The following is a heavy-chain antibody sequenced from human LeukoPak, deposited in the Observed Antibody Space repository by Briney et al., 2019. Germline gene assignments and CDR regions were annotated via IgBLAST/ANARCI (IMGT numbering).Heavy chain of an antibody. V-gene: IGHV3-23*01. J-gene: IGHJ4*02. CDR2: ISGSGGST. Sequence: PGGSLRLSCAASGFTFSSYAMSWVRQAPGKGLEWVSAISGSGGSTYYADSVKGRFTISRDNSKNTLYLQMNSLRDEDTAVYYCARDSGSYFRANDYWGQGTLVTVSS. CDR3: ARDSGSYFRANDY. D-gene: IGHD1-26*01. CDR1: GFTFSSYA.